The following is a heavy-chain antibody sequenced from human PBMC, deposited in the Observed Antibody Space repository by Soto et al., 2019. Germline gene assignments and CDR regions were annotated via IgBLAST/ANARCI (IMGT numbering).Heavy chain of an antibody. Sequence: QVQLVQSGAEVKKPGASVKVSCKASGYKFTSYGITWMRQAPGQGLERMGWISGYNVNTNYAQKFQGRVTMTTDTSTSTAYMELSNLRSDDTAVYYCAREWQWEPLPYWGQGTLVTVSS. CDR2: ISGYNVNT. CDR3: AREWQWEPLPY. CDR1: GYKFTSYG. D-gene: IGHD1-26*01. J-gene: IGHJ4*02. V-gene: IGHV1-18*01.